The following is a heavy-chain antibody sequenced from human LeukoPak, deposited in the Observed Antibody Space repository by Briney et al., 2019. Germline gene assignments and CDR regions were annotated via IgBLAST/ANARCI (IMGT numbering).Heavy chain of an antibody. J-gene: IGHJ3*02. CDR1: GGTFSSHA. Sequence: ASVKVSCKASGGTFSSHAISWVRQAPGQGLEWMGGIIPIFGTANYAQKFQGRVTITADESTSTAYMELSSLRSEDTAVYYCASNWNYDPYDAFDIWGQGTMVTVSS. CDR2: IIPIFGTA. V-gene: IGHV1-69*01. CDR3: ASNWNYDPYDAFDI. D-gene: IGHD1-7*01.